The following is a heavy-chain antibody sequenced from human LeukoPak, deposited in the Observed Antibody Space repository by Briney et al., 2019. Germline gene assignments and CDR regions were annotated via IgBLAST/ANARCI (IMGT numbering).Heavy chain of an antibody. V-gene: IGHV4-31*03. Sequence: SETLSLTCTVSGGSINSGDYSWSWIRQHPGKGLEWIGYIFYSGHTYYNPSLKSRLAISLDTSKNQFSLTLNSVTAADTAVYYCAREDWNIRNPGAWFDPWGQGSLVTVSS. CDR2: IFYSGHT. CDR3: AREDWNIRNPGAWFDP. J-gene: IGHJ5*02. D-gene: IGHD1/OR15-1a*01. CDR1: GGSINSGDYS.